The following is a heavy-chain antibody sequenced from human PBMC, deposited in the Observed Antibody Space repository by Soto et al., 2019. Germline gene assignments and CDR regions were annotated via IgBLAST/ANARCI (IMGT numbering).Heavy chain of an antibody. V-gene: IGHV5-10-1*01. D-gene: IGHD5-12*01. CDR3: ARIYSGYDYYFDY. CDR1: GSSFTSYW. Sequence: GESLKISCKGSGSSFTSYWISWVRQMPGKGMAWMGRMDPRDSYTNYSPSFQGNVTIPADKSIRTAYLQWSSLKASDTAMYYCARIYSGYDYYFDYWGQGTLVTVSS. CDR2: MDPRDSYT. J-gene: IGHJ4*02.